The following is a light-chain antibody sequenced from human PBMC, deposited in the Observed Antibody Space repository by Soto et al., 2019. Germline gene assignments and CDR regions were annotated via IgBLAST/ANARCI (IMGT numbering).Light chain of an antibody. V-gene: IGLV2-14*01. J-gene: IGLJ1*01. CDR3: SSYTSSSTYV. CDR1: SRDVGGYNY. CDR2: DVS. Sequence: QSVLNQPASVSGSPGQSIAISRIGTSRDVGGYNYVSWHQQPPGKAPKVVIYDVSNRPSGVSDRFSGSKSGNTASLTISGLQAEDEADYYCSSYTSSSTYVFGTGTKVTVL.